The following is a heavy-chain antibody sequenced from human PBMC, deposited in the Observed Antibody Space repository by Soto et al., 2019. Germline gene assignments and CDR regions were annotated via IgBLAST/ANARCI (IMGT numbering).Heavy chain of an antibody. D-gene: IGHD2-2*01. J-gene: IGHJ5*02. CDR3: ARVRQYCSSTSCYLDP. CDR1: GGSISSSNW. CDR2: TFHSGST. Sequence: SETLSLTCAVSGGSISSSNWWNWVRQPPGKGLEWIGETFHSGSTNYNPSLKSRVTISVDKSKNQFSLKLNSVTAADTAVYYCARVRQYCSSTSCYLDPWGQGTLVTVS. V-gene: IGHV4-4*02.